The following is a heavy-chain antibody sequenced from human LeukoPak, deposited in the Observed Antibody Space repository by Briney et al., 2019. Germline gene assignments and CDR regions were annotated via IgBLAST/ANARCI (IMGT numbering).Heavy chain of an antibody. Sequence: GGSLRLSCAASGFTVSSYWMSWVRQAPGKGLEWVANIKQDGSEKYYVDSVKGRFTISRDNAKNSLYLQMNSLRAEDTAVYYCARDGFGELLGEVFDYWGQGTLVTVSS. CDR2: IKQDGSEK. V-gene: IGHV3-7*03. J-gene: IGHJ4*02. CDR1: GFTVSSYW. D-gene: IGHD3-10*01. CDR3: ARDGFGELLGEVFDY.